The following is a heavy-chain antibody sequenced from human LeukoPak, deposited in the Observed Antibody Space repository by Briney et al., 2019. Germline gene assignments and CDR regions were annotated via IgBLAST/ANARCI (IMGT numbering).Heavy chain of an antibody. V-gene: IGHV4-59*01. CDR2: IHYTGST. CDR1: GGSISSYY. CDR3: ARGGYYGSGNDFRFDP. Sequence: SETLSLTCTVSGGSISSYYGSWIRQSPGKGLECIGYIHYTGSTNYNPSLKSRVTISVETSKNQFSLKLKCVTAADTAVYYCARGGYYGSGNDFRFDPWGQGTLVTVSS. J-gene: IGHJ5*02. D-gene: IGHD3-10*01.